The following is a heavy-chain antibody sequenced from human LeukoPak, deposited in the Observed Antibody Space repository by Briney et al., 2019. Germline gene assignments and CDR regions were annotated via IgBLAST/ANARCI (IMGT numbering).Heavy chain of an antibody. CDR3: VREVGDADSDNWFDP. D-gene: IGHD2-21*02. CDR2: IYYSGST. CDR1: GGSISPYY. V-gene: IGHV4-59*01. J-gene: IGHJ5*02. Sequence: SETLSLTCTVSGGSISPYYWSWIRQPPGKELEWIGYIYYSGSTNYNPSLKSRVTISIDTTGNQISLILRSVAAADTAVYYCVREVGDADSDNWFDPWGQGTLVTVSS.